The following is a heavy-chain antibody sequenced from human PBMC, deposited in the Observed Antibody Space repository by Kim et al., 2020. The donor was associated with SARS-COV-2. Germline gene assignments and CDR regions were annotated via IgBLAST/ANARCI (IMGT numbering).Heavy chain of an antibody. CDR3: AKDGGGYCSSTSCLMDV. Sequence: KGRFTISRNNSKNTMYLHMNSLRAEETAVYYCAKDGGGYCSSTSCLMDVWGQGTTVTVSS. D-gene: IGHD2-2*01. J-gene: IGHJ6*02. V-gene: IGHV3-30*02.